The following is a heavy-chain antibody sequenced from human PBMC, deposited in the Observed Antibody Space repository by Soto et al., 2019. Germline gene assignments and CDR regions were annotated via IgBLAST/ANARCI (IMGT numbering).Heavy chain of an antibody. D-gene: IGHD1-26*01. Sequence: ASVKASCKASGFTFTSSAVQWVRQARGQRLEWIGWIVVGSGNTNYAQKFQERVTITRDMSTSTAYMELSSLRSEDTAVYYCAAVSVGAESRAFDIWGQGTMVTVSS. CDR3: AAVSVGAESRAFDI. CDR1: GFTFTSSA. J-gene: IGHJ3*02. CDR2: IVVGSGNT. V-gene: IGHV1-58*01.